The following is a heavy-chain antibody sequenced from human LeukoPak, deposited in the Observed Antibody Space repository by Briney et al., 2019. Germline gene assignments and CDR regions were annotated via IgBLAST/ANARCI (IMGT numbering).Heavy chain of an antibody. V-gene: IGHV4-30-4*08. CDR3: AREGGQRKFDP. CDR2: IYYSGST. CDR1: GGSISSSSYY. D-gene: IGHD3-16*01. Sequence: SETLSLTCTVSGGSISSSSYYWSWIRQPPGRGLEWIGYIYYSGSTYYNPSLKSRVTISVDTSKNQFSLKLSSVTAADTAVYYCAREGGQRKFDPWGQGTLVTVSS. J-gene: IGHJ5*02.